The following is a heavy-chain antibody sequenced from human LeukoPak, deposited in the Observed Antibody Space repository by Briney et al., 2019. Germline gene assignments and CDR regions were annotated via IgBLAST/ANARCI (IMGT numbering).Heavy chain of an antibody. CDR2: ISSDGKNK. V-gene: IGHV3-30*04. Sequence: TGGSLRLSCAASGFTFSTYAFHWGRQAPGTGLEWVAVISSDGKNKIYADSVKGRFTISRDNSKNTLFLQMNSLRTEDTAVYYCARDPMADFDYWGQGTLVTVSS. CDR3: ARDPMADFDY. D-gene: IGHD2-8*01. CDR1: GFTFSTYA. J-gene: IGHJ4*02.